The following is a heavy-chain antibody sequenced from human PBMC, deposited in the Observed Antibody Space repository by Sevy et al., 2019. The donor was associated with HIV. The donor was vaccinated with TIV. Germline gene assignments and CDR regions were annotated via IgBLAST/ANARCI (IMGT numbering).Heavy chain of an antibody. CDR2: ISSSGTII. D-gene: IGHD3-10*01. J-gene: IGHJ4*02. CDR1: GLNVSDYF. Sequence: GGSLRLSCAASGLNVSDYFMSWIRQAPGKRPEWVSYISSSGTIIYYADSVKGRFTSSRDNAKNSLYLQMNSLRAEDTAIYYCARDLASGSLFSLYFDYWGQGTLVIVSS. V-gene: IGHV3-11*01. CDR3: ARDLASGSLFSLYFDY.